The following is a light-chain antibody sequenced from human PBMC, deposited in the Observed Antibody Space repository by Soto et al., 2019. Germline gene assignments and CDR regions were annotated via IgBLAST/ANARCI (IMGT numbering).Light chain of an antibody. Sequence: DIVMTQSPDSLAVSLGERATINCKSSQSVLYSSNNKNYLAWYRQKPGQPPKLLIYWASIRESGVPDRISGSGSGTDFTLTISSLQAEDVAVYYCQQYYSTPPYNFGQGTKLEIK. CDR2: WAS. CDR1: QSVLYSSNNKNY. J-gene: IGKJ2*01. CDR3: QQYYSTPPYN. V-gene: IGKV4-1*01.